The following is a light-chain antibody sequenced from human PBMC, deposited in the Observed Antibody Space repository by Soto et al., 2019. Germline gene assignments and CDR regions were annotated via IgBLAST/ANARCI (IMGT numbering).Light chain of an antibody. J-gene: IGKJ4*01. CDR2: GIS. CDR3: QQYGSSPLT. V-gene: IGKV3-20*01. CDR1: QTVSRSY. Sequence: EIVLTQSPGTLSLSPGERATLSCRASQTVSRSYLAWYQQKPGQAPRLLISGISTRATGIPDRFSGGGSGTDFTLTISRLEPEDFAVYYCQQYGSSPLTFGGGTKVDIK.